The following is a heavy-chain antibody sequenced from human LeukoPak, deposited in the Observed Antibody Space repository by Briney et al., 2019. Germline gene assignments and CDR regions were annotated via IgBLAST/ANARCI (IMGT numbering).Heavy chain of an antibody. CDR2: IYDNGSIYYRGSS. CDR1: GGSISDYY. CDR3: ARFGYYYDSSGYYYQGSFDY. D-gene: IGHD3-22*01. J-gene: IGHJ4*02. V-gene: IGHV4-59*01. Sequence: PSETLSLTCTVSGGSISDYYWSWIRQPPGKGLEWIAYIYDNGSIYYRGSSNFNPSLKTRVTISVDTSKNQFSLKLSSVTAADTAVYYCARFGYYYDSSGYYYQGSFDYWGQGSLATVSS.